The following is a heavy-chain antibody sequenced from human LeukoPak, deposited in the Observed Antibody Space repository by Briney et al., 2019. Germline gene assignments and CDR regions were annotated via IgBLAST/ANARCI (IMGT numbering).Heavy chain of an antibody. CDR2: IRSKTNSYAT. J-gene: IGHJ4*02. D-gene: IGHD3-10*01. Sequence: GGSLRLSCAASGFTFSGSAMHWVRQASGKGLEWVGRIRSKTNSYATAYAASVKGRFTISRDDSQNTLYLQMDSLKTEDTAVYYCTTTPGRDYWGQGTLVTVSS. CDR3: TTTPGRDY. V-gene: IGHV3-73*01. CDR1: GFTFSGSA.